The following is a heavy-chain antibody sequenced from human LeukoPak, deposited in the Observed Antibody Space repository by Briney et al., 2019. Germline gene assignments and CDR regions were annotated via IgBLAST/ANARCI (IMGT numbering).Heavy chain of an antibody. Sequence: SVKVSCKASGFTFTSSAVQWVRQARGQRLEWIGWIVVGSGNTNYAQKFQERVTITRDMSTSTAYMGLSSLRSEDTAVYYCAAEGCSGGSCYYGMDVWGQGTTVTVSS. CDR1: GFTFTSSA. D-gene: IGHD2-15*01. CDR2: IVVGSGNT. CDR3: AAEGCSGGSCYYGMDV. J-gene: IGHJ6*02. V-gene: IGHV1-58*01.